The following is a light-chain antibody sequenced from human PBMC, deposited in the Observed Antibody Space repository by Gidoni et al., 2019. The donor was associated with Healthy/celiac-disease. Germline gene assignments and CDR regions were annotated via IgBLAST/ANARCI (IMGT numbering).Light chain of an antibody. Sequence: EIVMTQSPATLSVSQGERATLSGRASQSVSSNLAWYKQKPGQAPRLLIYGASTRATGIPARFSGSGSGTEFTLNISSLQSEYFAVYYCQQYNNWPPITFGQGTRLEIK. J-gene: IGKJ5*01. CDR2: GAS. V-gene: IGKV3-15*01. CDR1: QSVSSN. CDR3: QQYNNWPPIT.